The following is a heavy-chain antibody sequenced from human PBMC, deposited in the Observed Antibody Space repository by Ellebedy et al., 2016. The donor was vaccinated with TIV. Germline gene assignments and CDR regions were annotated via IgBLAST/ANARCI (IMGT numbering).Heavy chain of an antibody. CDR3: VGFGVFNL. V-gene: IGHV3-74*01. J-gene: IGHJ5*02. Sequence: GESLKISCAASGFSFSTYWMHWVRQAPGKGLVWVSRINSDGSSTTYADSVKGRFTISRDNAKNTLYLQMNSLRDEDTAVYYCVGFGVFNLWGQGAPVTVSS. D-gene: IGHD3-3*01. CDR1: GFSFSTYW. CDR2: INSDGSST.